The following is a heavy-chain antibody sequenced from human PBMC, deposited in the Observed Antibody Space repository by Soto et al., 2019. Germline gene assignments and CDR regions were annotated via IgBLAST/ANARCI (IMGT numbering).Heavy chain of an antibody. CDR3: ARDRVESGYPEYFQH. J-gene: IGHJ1*01. D-gene: IGHD3-22*01. Sequence: EVQLVESGGGLIQPGGSLRLSCAASGFTVSSNYMSWVRQAPGKGLEWVAVIYSGGSTYYAASGKGRFTISRDNSTNTLYLQMNSVRAEDRAVYYCARDRVESGYPEYFQHWGQGTLVTVSS. CDR2: IYSGGST. V-gene: IGHV3-53*01. CDR1: GFTVSSNY.